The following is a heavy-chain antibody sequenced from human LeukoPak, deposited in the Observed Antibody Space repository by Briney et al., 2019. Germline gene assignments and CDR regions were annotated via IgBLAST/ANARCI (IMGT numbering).Heavy chain of an antibody. CDR1: GGTFSSYA. CDR3: ARVPLGVFGVVNYYYYMDV. D-gene: IGHD3-3*01. V-gene: IGHV1-69*05. Sequence: SVKVSCKASGGTFSSYAISWVRQAPGQGLEWMGGIIPIFGTANYAQKFQGRVTITTDESTSTAYMELSSLRSEDTAVYYCARVPLGVFGVVNYYYYMDVWGKGTTVTVSS. CDR2: IIPIFGTA. J-gene: IGHJ6*03.